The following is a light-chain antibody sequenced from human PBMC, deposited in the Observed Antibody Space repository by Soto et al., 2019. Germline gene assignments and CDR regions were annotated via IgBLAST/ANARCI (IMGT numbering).Light chain of an antibody. CDR1: QSISSW. V-gene: IGKV1-5*01. J-gene: IGKJ1*01. CDR2: GAS. Sequence: QMTQSPSTLSSSVGDRVTITCRASQSISSWLAWYQQKPGKAPKLLIYGASSLQSGVPSRFSGSGSGTEFTLTISSLQPDDFATYYCQHYNSYSEAFGQGTKVDIK. CDR3: QHYNSYSEA.